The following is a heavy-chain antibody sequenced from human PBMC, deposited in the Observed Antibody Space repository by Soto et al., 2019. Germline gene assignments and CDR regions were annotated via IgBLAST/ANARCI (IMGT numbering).Heavy chain of an antibody. CDR2: ISHSGST. D-gene: IGHD3-10*01. J-gene: IGHJ6*03. CDR3: ARHPISFAPGSYYYYYMDV. Sequence: NPSETLSLTCTVSGGSISSAAYYWSWIRQHPGKGLEWIGYISHSGSTYYNPSLKSRVIISVDTSKNQFSLKLSSVTAADTAVYYCARHPISFAPGSYYYYYMDVWGKGTTVTVSS. CDR1: GGSISSAAYY. V-gene: IGHV4-31*03.